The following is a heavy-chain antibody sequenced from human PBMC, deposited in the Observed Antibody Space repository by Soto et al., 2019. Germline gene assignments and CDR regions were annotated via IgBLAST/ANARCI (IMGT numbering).Heavy chain of an antibody. CDR2: IRSKANSYAT. D-gene: IGHD5-18*01. J-gene: IGHJ6*04. CDR1: GFTFSGSA. Sequence: EVQLVESGGGLVQPGGSLKLSCAASGFTFSGSAMHWVRQASGKGLERVGRIRSKANSYATVYAAPVKGRFTISRDDSKNTSHLQLNRLKAENSALDYGTSSWLRDMDVRGKGTTVTVSS. CDR3: TSSWLRDMDV. V-gene: IGHV3-73*01.